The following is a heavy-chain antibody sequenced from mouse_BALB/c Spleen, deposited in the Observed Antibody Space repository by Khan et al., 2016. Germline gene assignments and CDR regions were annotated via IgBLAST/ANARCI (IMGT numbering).Heavy chain of an antibody. Sequence: QIQLVQSGPELKKPGETVRISCKASGYTFTTAGMQWVQKMPGKGLKWIGWINTHSGVPKYAEDFKGRFAFSLETSASTAYLQISNLKNEDTAMYFCASGSSYFDYWGQGTTLTVSS. V-gene: IGHV9-4*02. J-gene: IGHJ2*01. CDR2: INTHSGVP. CDR1: GYTFTTAG. D-gene: IGHD1-1*01. CDR3: ASGSSYFDY.